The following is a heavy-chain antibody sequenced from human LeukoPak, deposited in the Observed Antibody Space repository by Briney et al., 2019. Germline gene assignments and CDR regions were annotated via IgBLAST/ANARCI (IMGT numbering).Heavy chain of an antibody. CDR1: GYTFTGYY. D-gene: IGHD6-19*01. V-gene: IGHV1-2*02. J-gene: IGHJ6*03. CDR2: INPNSGGT. Sequence: VASVKVSCKASGYTFTGYYMHWVRQAPGQGLEWMGWINPNSGGTNYAQKFQGRVTMTTDTSTSTAYMELRSLRSDDTAVYYCARAGPYSSGWLRSGYYYYYMDVWGKGTTVTVSS. CDR3: ARAGPYSSGWLRSGYYYYYMDV.